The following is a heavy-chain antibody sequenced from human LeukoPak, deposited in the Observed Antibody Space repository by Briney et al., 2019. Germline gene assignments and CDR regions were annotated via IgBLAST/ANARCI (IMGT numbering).Heavy chain of an antibody. CDR3: ARDLINGLADY. D-gene: IGHD6-19*01. J-gene: IGHJ4*02. CDR2: ISSSSSYI. V-gene: IGHV3-21*01. Sequence: GGSLRLSCAASGFTFSSYSMSWVRQAPGKGLEWVSSISSSSSYIYYADSVKGRFTISRDNAKNSLYLQMNSLRAEDTAVYYCARDLINGLADYWGQGTLVTVSS. CDR1: GFTFSSYS.